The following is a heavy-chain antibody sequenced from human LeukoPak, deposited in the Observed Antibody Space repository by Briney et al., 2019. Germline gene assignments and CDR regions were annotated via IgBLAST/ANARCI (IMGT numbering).Heavy chain of an antibody. CDR1: GYTFTGYY. D-gene: IGHD6-13*01. Sequence: ASVKVSCKASGYTFTGYYMHWVRQAPGQGLEWMGWINPNSGGTNYAQKFQGRVTMTRDTSIGTAYMELSRLRSDDTAVYYCARVGSSSWYESYFDYWGQGTLVTVSS. J-gene: IGHJ4*02. V-gene: IGHV1-2*02. CDR2: INPNSGGT. CDR3: ARVGSSSWYESYFDY.